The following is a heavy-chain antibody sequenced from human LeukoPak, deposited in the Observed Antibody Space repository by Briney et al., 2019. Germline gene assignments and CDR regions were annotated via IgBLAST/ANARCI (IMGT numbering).Heavy chain of an antibody. CDR3: ARNYYTSGSPLYYYYYMDV. CDR1: GYTFTAYY. Sequence: ASAKVSCKTSGYTFTAYYLHWVRQAPGQGPEWMGWINPDSGGTNYAQRFQGRVTMTRDTSISTAFMELSSLRSDDTAVYYCARNYYTSGSPLYYYYYMDVWGKGTTVTVSS. V-gene: IGHV1-2*02. J-gene: IGHJ6*03. CDR2: INPDSGGT. D-gene: IGHD3-10*01.